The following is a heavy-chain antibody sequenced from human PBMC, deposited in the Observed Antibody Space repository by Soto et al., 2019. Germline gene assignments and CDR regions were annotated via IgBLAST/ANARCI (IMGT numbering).Heavy chain of an antibody. CDR1: GGSISSSSYY. J-gene: IGHJ4*02. V-gene: IGHV4-39*01. Sequence: SETLSLTCTVSGGSISSSSYYWGWIRQPPGKGLEWIGSIYYSGSTYYNTSLKSRVTISVDTSKNQFSLKLSSVTAADTAVYYCARRPNYYDSSGHDYWGQGTLVTVSS. D-gene: IGHD3-22*01. CDR2: IYYSGST. CDR3: ARRPNYYDSSGHDY.